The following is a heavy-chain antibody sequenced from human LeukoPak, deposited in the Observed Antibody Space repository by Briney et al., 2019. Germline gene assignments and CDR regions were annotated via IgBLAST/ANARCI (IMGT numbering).Heavy chain of an antibody. V-gene: IGHV3-30*03. Sequence: GRSLRLSCAASEFSFRSYGMNWVRQAPGKGLEWVALISYDGTNDYYVDSVRGRFIVSRDNSKNTLSLQMNSLRGEDTALYYCATDGYCSGGNCYAGHFHYWGQGTLVTVSS. J-gene: IGHJ4*02. CDR3: ATDGYCSGGNCYAGHFHY. D-gene: IGHD2-15*01. CDR1: EFSFRSYG. CDR2: ISYDGTND.